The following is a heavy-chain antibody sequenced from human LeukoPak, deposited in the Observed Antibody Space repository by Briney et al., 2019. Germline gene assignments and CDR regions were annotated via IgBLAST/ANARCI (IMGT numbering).Heavy chain of an antibody. Sequence: PGGSLRLSCTTSGFIFGSHGMHWVRQAPGKGLEWVAVTSSDGSNKYYADSVKGRFTASRDNSKNTLSLQMNSLRPEDTAVYYCAKEKFDWGTMYYFDYWGQGTLVTVSS. D-gene: IGHD3-9*01. CDR3: AKEKFDWGTMYYFDY. J-gene: IGHJ4*02. CDR1: GFIFGSHG. CDR2: TSSDGSNK. V-gene: IGHV3-30*18.